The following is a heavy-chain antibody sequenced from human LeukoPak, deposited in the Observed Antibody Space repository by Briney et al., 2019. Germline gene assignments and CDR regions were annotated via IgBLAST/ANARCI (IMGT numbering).Heavy chain of an antibody. CDR2: IYPGDSDT. V-gene: IGHV5-51*01. J-gene: IGHJ6*03. Sequence: GESLKISCKGSGYSFSNYWIGWVRQMPGKGLEWMGIIYPGDSDTRNSPSFQGQVTISADTSISTASLELRSLTSDDTAVYYCARTAGYSYGENYYYYMDVWGKGTTVTVSS. CDR1: GYSFSNYW. D-gene: IGHD5-18*01. CDR3: ARTAGYSYGENYYYYMDV.